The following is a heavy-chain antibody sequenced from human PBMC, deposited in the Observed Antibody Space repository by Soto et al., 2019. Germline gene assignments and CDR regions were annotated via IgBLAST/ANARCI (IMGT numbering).Heavy chain of an antibody. CDR2: IWYDGSNK. CDR1: GFTFSSYG. J-gene: IGHJ5*02. Sequence: QVQLVESGGGVVQPGRSLRLSCAASGFTFSSYGMHWVRQAPGKGLEWVAVIWYDGSNKYYADSVKGRFTISRDNSKNTLYLQMNSLRAEDTAVYYCARHQYYDFWSGPNWCDPWGQGTLVTFSS. CDR3: ARHQYYDFWSGPNWCDP. V-gene: IGHV3-33*01. D-gene: IGHD3-3*01.